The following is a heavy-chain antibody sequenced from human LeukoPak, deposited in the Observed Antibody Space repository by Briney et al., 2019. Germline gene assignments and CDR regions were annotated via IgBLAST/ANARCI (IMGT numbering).Heavy chain of an antibody. CDR3: ARGAYYDILTGYPTPFYYYYYMDV. CDR2: IIPIFGTA. J-gene: IGHJ6*03. V-gene: IGHV1-69*13. D-gene: IGHD3-9*01. Sequence: SVKVSYKPSRGTFSSYVISWVRQAPGQELKWMGGIIPIFGTANYAQKFQGRVTITADESTSTAYMELSSLRSEDTAVYYCARGAYYDILTGYPTPFYYYYYMDVWGKGTTVTVSS. CDR1: RGTFSSYV.